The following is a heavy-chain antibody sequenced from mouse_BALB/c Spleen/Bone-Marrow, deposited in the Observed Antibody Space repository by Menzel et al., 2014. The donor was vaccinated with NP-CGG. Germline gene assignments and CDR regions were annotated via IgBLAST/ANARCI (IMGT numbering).Heavy chain of an antibody. V-gene: IGHV5-6*02. CDR2: ISNGGTFT. J-gene: IGHJ4*01. CDR1: GFTFSSYG. CDR3: SRRQCGNYAMDY. Sequence: EVKVVDSGGDLVKPGGSLKLSCAASGFTFSSYGFFWVRQTPDKRLEWVATISNGGTFTYYPDSVKGRFTISRDNAKNTLYLQMSSLKSEDTAMCYCSRRQCGNYAMDYWGQGTSVTVSS.